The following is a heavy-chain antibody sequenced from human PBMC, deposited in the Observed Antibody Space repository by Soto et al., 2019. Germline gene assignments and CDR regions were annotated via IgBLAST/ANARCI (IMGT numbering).Heavy chain of an antibody. D-gene: IGHD1-26*01. V-gene: IGHV3-23*01. J-gene: IGHJ3*02. Sequence: EVLLLESGGGLVQPGGSLRLSCAASGFTFSSYALTWVRQAPGKGLDWVSTISSGADTTTYYADSVKGRFTISRDNSKNTLYMEMNRLRAEATAVYYCAKDLIPLGATYNFCFNIWGQGTMVTVSS. CDR2: ISSGADTTT. CDR3: AKDLIPLGATYNFCFNI. CDR1: GFTFSSYA.